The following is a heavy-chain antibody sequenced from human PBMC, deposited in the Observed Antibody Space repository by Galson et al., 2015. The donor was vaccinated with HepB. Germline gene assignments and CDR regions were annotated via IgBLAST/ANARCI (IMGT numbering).Heavy chain of an antibody. CDR1: GGSISSYY. CDR2: IYYSGST. Sequence: LTCTVSGGSISSYYWSWIRQPPGKGLEWIGYIYYSGSTNYNPSLKSRVTISVDTSKNQFSLKLSSVTAADTAVYYCAREGNIAVAGFDPWGQGTLVTVSS. J-gene: IGHJ5*02. V-gene: IGHV4-59*12. D-gene: IGHD6-19*01. CDR3: AREGNIAVAGFDP.